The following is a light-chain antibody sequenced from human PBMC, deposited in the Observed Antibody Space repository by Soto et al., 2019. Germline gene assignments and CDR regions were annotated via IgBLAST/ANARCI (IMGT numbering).Light chain of an antibody. CDR2: DAS. V-gene: IGKV1-5*01. Sequence: DLQMTQSPSTLSASVGDRVTIPCRASQSISSWLAWYQQKPGKAPKLLIYDASSLESGVPSRFSGSGSGTEFTLTISSLQPDDFETFYCQQYNSYSPTFGQGTKVDSK. J-gene: IGKJ1*01. CDR3: QQYNSYSPT. CDR1: QSISSW.